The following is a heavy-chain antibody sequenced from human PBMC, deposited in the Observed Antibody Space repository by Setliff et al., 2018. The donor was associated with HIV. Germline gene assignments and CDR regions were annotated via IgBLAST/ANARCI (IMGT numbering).Heavy chain of an antibody. Sequence: SGPTLVNPTQTLTLTSTSAGFSLTPSGVALGWIRQPPGKALEWLALIYWGDDKRYSPSLKNRLTIHKDTSKNQAVLTMTNLDPVETGTYYCAPITGATAFDVWGEGIMVTVSS. CDR1: GFSLTPSGVA. CDR2: IYWGDDK. CDR3: APITGATAFDV. D-gene: IGHD1-20*01. V-gene: IGHV2-5*02. J-gene: IGHJ3*01.